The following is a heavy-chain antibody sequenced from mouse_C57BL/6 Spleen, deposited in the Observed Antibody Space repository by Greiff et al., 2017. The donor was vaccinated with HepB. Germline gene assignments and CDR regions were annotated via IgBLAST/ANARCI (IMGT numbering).Heavy chain of an antibody. CDR3: ARSGEGYAMDY. CDR1: GYTFTSYW. J-gene: IGHJ4*01. V-gene: IGHV1-61*01. CDR2: IYPSDSET. Sequence: QVQLQQSGAELVRPGSSVKLSCKASGYTFTSYWMDWVKQRPGQGLEWIGNIYPSDSETHYNQKFKDKATLTVDKSSSTAYMQLSSLTSEDSAVYYCARSGEGYAMDYWGQGTSVTVSS. D-gene: IGHD3-1*01.